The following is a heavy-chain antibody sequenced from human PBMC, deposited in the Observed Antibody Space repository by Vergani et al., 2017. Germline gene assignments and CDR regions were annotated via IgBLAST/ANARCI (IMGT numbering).Heavy chain of an antibody. D-gene: IGHD3-22*01. J-gene: IGHJ3*02. CDR2: ISSSSSTI. Sequence: EVQLVESGGGLVQPGGSLRLSCAASGFTFSSYSMNWVRQAPGKGLEWVSYISSSSSTIYYEDSVKGRFTIYRDNAKNSLYLQMNSLRAEDTDVYYCARSLGYYYVPDAFDIWGQGTMVAVSS. CDR3: ARSLGYYYVPDAFDI. CDR1: GFTFSSYS. V-gene: IGHV3-48*04.